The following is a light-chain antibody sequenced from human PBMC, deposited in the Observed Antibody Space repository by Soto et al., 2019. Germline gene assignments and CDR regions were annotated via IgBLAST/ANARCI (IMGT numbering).Light chain of an antibody. V-gene: IGKV1-39*01. J-gene: IGKJ1*01. Sequence: DIQMTQSPSSLSASVGDRVTITCRASQSIISYLNWYQQKPGKAPKLLIYAASSLQSGVPSRFSGSGYGTDLTLTISSRQPEEFATYYCQQSYSTLWKFGQGTKLEIK. CDR1: QSIISY. CDR2: AAS. CDR3: QQSYSTLWK.